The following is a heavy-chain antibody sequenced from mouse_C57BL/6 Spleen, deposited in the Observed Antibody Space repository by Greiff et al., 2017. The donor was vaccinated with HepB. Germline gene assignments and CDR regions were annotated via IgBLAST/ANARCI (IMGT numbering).Heavy chain of an antibody. V-gene: IGHV14-2*01. CDR1: GFNIKDYY. Sequence: VHVKQSGAELVKPGASVKLSCTASGFNIKDYYMHWVKQRTEQGLEWIGRIDPEDGETKYAPKFQGKATITADTSSNTADLQLSSLTSEDTAVYYWARWEGLYAMYYWGQGTSVTVAS. CDR3: ARWEGLYAMYY. J-gene: IGHJ4*01. CDR2: IDPEDGET. D-gene: IGHD3-3*01.